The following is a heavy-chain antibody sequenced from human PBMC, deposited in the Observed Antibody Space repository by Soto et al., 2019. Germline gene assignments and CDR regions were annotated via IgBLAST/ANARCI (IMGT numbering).Heavy chain of an antibody. J-gene: IGHJ4*02. V-gene: IGHV3-30*03. Sequence: QVQLVESGGGVVQPGRSLRLSCAVSGFTFSTYGMHWVRQAPGKGLEWVAVISYDGSETYYADSVKGRFTISRDHAKNTLSLQMHRLTTEATAVYYCATDRSVGCAGDCPFDSWGQGTLVAVST. CDR2: ISYDGSET. CDR3: ATDRSVGCAGDCPFDS. CDR1: GFTFSTYG. D-gene: IGHD2-21*02.